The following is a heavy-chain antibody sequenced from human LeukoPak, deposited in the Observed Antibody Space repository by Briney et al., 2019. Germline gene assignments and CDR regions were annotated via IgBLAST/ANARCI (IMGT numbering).Heavy chain of an antibody. Sequence: SSETLSLTCTVSGGSISSYYWSWIRQPPGKGLEWIGYIYYSGSTNYNPSLKSRVTIPVDKSKNQFSLMLSSVTAADTAVYYCARSYGSGSSYYGMDVWGHGTRVTVSS. V-gene: IGHV4-59*01. CDR1: GGSISSYY. CDR3: ARSYGSGSSYYGMDV. J-gene: IGHJ6*02. CDR2: IYYSGST. D-gene: IGHD3-10*01.